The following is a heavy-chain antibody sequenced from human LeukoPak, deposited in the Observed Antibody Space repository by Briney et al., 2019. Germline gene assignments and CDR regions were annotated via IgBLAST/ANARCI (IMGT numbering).Heavy chain of an antibody. V-gene: IGHV4-34*01. CDR3: ARDKQLVRGFYYYYYYMDV. CDR1: GGSFSGYY. Sequence: KPSETLSLTCAVYGGSFSGYYWSWMRQPPGKGLEWIGEINHSGSTNYNPSLKSRVTISVDTSKNQFSLKLSSVTAADTAVYYCARDKQLVRGFYYYYYYMDVWGKGTTVTVSS. D-gene: IGHD6-6*01. CDR2: INHSGST. J-gene: IGHJ6*03.